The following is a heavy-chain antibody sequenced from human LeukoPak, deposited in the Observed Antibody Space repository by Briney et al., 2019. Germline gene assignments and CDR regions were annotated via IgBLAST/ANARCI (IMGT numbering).Heavy chain of an antibody. CDR1: GFTFSSYW. J-gene: IGHJ4*02. V-gene: IGHV3-7*04. Sequence: GSLRLSCAASGFTFSSYWMTWVRQAPGEVLEWVANIKQGGGHKYYVESVKGRFTISRDNAKNSLYLQMNSLRAGDTAVYYGARARGEDYWGQGTLVTASS. CDR3: ARARGEDY. CDR2: IKQGGGHK. D-gene: IGHD3-16*01.